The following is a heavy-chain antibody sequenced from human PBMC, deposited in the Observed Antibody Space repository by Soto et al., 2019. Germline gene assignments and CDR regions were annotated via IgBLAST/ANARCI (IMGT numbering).Heavy chain of an antibody. J-gene: IGHJ4*02. D-gene: IGHD6-6*01. CDR3: GREPVDSRLPNIDY. V-gene: IGHV1-18*01. CDR1: GYTFTSYG. Sequence: QVQLLQSGAEVKKPGASVKFSCKASGYTFTSYGILWVRQAPGQGIEWKGLISTFNSHTDYAKKDQGRVAMTTDRSTDTANMEVMTLISDDTHVYYAGREPVDSRLPNIDYWGPGNLVTVSS. CDR2: ISTFNSHT.